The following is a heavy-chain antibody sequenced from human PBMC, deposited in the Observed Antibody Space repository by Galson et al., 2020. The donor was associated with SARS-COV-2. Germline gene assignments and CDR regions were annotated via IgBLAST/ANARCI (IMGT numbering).Heavy chain of an antibody. D-gene: IGHD2-21*02. CDR3: ALSSCSGGYCYRDALDF. CDR2: ISSSSSSI. V-gene: IGHV3-48*02. J-gene: IGHJ4*02. CDR1: GFTFSSYS. Sequence: GGSLRLSCAVSGFTFSSYSFNWVRQAPGKGLEWVSYISSSSSSIHYADSVKGRFTISRDNAKNSLYLQMNSLRDEDTAVYYCALSSCSGGYCYRDALDFWGQGTLVTVSS.